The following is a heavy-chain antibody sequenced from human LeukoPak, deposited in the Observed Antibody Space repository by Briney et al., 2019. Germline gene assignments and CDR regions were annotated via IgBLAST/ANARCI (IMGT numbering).Heavy chain of an antibody. J-gene: IGHJ5*02. CDR1: GGSFSGYY. Sequence: SETLPLTCAVYGGSFSGYYWSWIRQPPGKGLEWIGEINHSGSTNYNPSLKSRVTISVDTSKNQFSLKLSSVTAADTAVYYCARGSTCSSSWYVVWFDPWGQGTLVTVSS. V-gene: IGHV4-34*01. CDR2: INHSGST. CDR3: ARGSTCSSSWYVVWFDP. D-gene: IGHD6-13*01.